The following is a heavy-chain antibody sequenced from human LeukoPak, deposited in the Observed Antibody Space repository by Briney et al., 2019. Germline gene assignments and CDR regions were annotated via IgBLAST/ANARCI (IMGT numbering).Heavy chain of an antibody. V-gene: IGHV4-34*01. Sequence: SETLSLTCAVYGGSFSGYSWNWIRQPPGKGLEWIGEIDHGGSANYNPSLKSRVTISVDTSKNQFSLKLSSVTAADTAVYYCARRTVVTQYWYFDLWGRGTLVTVSS. J-gene: IGHJ2*01. D-gene: IGHD4-23*01. CDR1: GGSFSGYS. CDR3: ARRTVVTQYWYFDL. CDR2: IDHGGSA.